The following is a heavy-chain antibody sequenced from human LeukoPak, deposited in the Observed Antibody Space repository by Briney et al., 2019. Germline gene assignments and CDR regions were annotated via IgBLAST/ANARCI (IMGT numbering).Heavy chain of an antibody. CDR1: DDSVSSSRYY. CDR3: AREGGRQWLVSGALDS. Sequence: PTETLSLTCTVSDDSVSSSRYYWTWIRQPPGKGLEWIGYIYHGSATYHPSLESRVTLSMDTSKNQYSLKMTSVTAADTAVYYCAREGGRQWLVSGALDSWGQGTLVTVSS. J-gene: IGHJ5*01. D-gene: IGHD6-19*01. V-gene: IGHV4-61*01. CDR2: IYHGSA.